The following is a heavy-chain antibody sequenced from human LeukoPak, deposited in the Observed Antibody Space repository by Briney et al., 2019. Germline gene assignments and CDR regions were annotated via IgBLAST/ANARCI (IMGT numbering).Heavy chain of an antibody. CDR3: ARYILGSSGPFDP. Sequence: SETLSLTCAVYGGSFSGYYWSWIRQPPGKGLEWIGEINHSGSINNNPSLKSRVNVSLDTSENQFSLKLRSVTAADTAVYYCARYILGSSGPFDPWGQGTLVTVSS. V-gene: IGHV4-34*01. J-gene: IGHJ5*02. D-gene: IGHD3-16*01. CDR1: GGSFSGYY. CDR2: INHSGSI.